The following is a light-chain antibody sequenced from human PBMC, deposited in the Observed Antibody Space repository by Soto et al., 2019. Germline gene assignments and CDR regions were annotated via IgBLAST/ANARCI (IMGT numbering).Light chain of an antibody. V-gene: IGLV1-51*02. CDR3: GTWDTSLSAVYV. J-gene: IGLJ1*01. CDR1: SSNIGKNY. CDR2: EDN. Sequence: QSVLTQPPSVSAAPGQKVTIFCSGSSSNIGKNYVSWYQQLPGTAPKLLIYEDNKRPSGIPDRFSGSKSGTSATLGITGLQTGDEADYYCGTWDTSLSAVYVFGSGTKVTVL.